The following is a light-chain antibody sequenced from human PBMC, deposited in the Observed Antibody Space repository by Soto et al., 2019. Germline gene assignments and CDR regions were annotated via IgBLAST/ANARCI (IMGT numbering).Light chain of an antibody. CDR1: QSINNY. CDR2: AAS. CDR3: QQTYSSPQRT. J-gene: IGKJ1*01. Sequence: DIQRTQSRSSVCACLVDRVTITCRASQSINNYLNWYQQKPGRAPNLLIYAASSLQSGVPSRFSGSGSGTDFTLTISSLQPEHFATYYCQQTYSSPQRTFGQGTKVDIK. V-gene: IGKV1-39*01.